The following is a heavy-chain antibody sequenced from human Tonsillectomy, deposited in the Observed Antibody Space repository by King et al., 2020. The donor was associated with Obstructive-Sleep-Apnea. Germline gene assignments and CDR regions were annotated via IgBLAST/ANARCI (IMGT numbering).Heavy chain of an antibody. CDR2: IFSNDSK. CDR3: ARTSIMITFGGVSSYYFDY. V-gene: IGHV2-26*01. CDR1: GFSLSNARMC. J-gene: IGHJ4*02. D-gene: IGHD3-16*01. Sequence: TLKESGPVLVKPTETRTLTCTVAGFSLSNARMCVSWLRQPPGKALEGLSHIFSNDSKSFSTSLNSRLTISKDTSKSQVVLTMTNMDPVDTATYYCARTSIMITFGGVSSYYFDYWGQGTLVTVSS.